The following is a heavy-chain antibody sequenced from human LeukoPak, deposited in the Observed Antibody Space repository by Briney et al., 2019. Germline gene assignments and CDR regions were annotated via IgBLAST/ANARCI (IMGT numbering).Heavy chain of an antibody. Sequence: SGTLSLTCAVSGGSISSSWWSWVRQPPGKGLEWIGEIFHSGSTNYNPSLESRVTISVDKSKNHFSLELTSVTAADTAVYYCTCHSGWSGPSEWGQGTLVIVSS. CDR3: TCHSGWSGPSE. V-gene: IGHV4-4*02. D-gene: IGHD6-19*01. CDR2: IFHSGST. J-gene: IGHJ4*02. CDR1: GGSISSSW.